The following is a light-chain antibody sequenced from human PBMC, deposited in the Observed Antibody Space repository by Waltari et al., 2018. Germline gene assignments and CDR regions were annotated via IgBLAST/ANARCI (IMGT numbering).Light chain of an antibody. Sequence: EIVLAQSPGTLSLSPGERATLSCRASQSVSRALAWYQQKPGQAPRLLLYGASSRATGIPDRFSGSGSGTDFSLTINRLEPEDFAVYFCQHYVRLPATFGQGTKVEIK. J-gene: IGKJ1*01. CDR1: QSVSRA. V-gene: IGKV3-20*01. CDR2: GAS. CDR3: QHYVRLPAT.